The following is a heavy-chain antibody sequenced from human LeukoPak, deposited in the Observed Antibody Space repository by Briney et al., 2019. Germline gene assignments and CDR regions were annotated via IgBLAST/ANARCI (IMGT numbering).Heavy chain of an antibody. CDR1: GFTFGDYA. Sequence: GGSLRLSCSACGFTFGDYAMTWVRQAPGKGLEWVGFIRSKAYGGTTEYAASVKGRFTISRDDSKSIAYLQMNSLKTEDTAVYYCTRVPGYGSGSYSYNDYMDVWGKGTTVTISS. CDR2: IRSKAYGGTT. CDR3: TRVPGYGSGSYSYNDYMDV. V-gene: IGHV3-49*04. J-gene: IGHJ6*03. D-gene: IGHD3-10*01.